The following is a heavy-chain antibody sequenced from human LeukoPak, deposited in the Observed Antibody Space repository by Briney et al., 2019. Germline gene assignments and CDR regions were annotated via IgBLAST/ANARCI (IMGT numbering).Heavy chain of an antibody. D-gene: IGHD2-8*02. Sequence: GESLRLSCAASGFTFSSYSMNWVRQAPEKGLEWVSSVSSSSGYKYYADSVKGRFTISRDNGENSLYLQMNSLRAEDTAVYYCARDGGVAFDIWGQGTMVTVSS. V-gene: IGHV3-21*01. CDR3: ARDGGVAFDI. J-gene: IGHJ3*02. CDR2: VSSSSGYK. CDR1: GFTFSSYS.